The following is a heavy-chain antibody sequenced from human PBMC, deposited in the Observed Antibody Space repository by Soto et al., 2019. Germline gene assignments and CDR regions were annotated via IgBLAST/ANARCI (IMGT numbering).Heavy chain of an antibody. CDR2: INHSGST. J-gene: IGHJ4*02. D-gene: IGHD6-19*01. CDR1: GGSFSGYY. Sequence: QVQLQQWGAGLLKPSETLSLTCAVYGGSFSGYYWSWIRQPPGKGLEWIGEINHSGSTNYNPSLKSRVPISVDTSKNQFSLKLSSVTAADTAVYYCASWNSSGWYSYWGQGTLVTVSS. CDR3: ASWNSSGWYSY. V-gene: IGHV4-34*01.